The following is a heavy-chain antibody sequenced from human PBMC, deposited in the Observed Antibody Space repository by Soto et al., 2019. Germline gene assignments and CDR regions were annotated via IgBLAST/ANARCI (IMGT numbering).Heavy chain of an antibody. Sequence: PGGSLRLSCAASGFTFSSYAMSWVRQAPGKGLEWVSAISGSGGSTYYADSVKGRFTISRDNSKNTLYLQMNSLRAEDTAVYYCAKAIKNGYSSRPMVYWGQGTLVTVSS. V-gene: IGHV3-23*01. CDR2: ISGSGGST. J-gene: IGHJ4*02. D-gene: IGHD6-13*01. CDR1: GFTFSSYA. CDR3: AKAIKNGYSSRPMVY.